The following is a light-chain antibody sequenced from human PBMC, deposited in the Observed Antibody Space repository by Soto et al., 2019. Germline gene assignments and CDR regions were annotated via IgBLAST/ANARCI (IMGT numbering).Light chain of an antibody. J-gene: IGKJ2*01. CDR3: QQYNTYA. CDR1: QSLNSW. V-gene: IGKV1-5*03. Sequence: DIQMTQSPSTLSGSVGDRVSITCRGSQSLNSWLAWYQQKPGKAPNLLIYKTSTLESGVPSRFSGSRSGTEFTRTISHLQPDDFATYYCQQYNTYAFGQGTKVDIK. CDR2: KTS.